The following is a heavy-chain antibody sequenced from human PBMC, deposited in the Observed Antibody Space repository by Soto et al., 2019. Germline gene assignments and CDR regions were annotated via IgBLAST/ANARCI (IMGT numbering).Heavy chain of an antibody. CDR3: ARHGHYYDSSGDWFDP. V-gene: IGHV4-59*08. J-gene: IGHJ5*02. D-gene: IGHD3-22*01. CDR1: GGSISGYD. CDR2: IYYSGST. Sequence: SETMSLTSTVAGGSISGYDWSWIRQNPRKGLEWIGYIYYSGSTNYNPSLKSRVTISVDTSKNQFSLKLSSVTAADTAVYYCARHGHYYDSSGDWFDPWGQGTLVTVSS.